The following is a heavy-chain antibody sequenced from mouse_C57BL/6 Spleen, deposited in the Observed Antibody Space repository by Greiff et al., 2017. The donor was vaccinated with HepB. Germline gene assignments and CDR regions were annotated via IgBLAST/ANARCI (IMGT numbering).Heavy chain of an antibody. CDR3: ARDKDGTYSFDY. J-gene: IGHJ2*01. D-gene: IGHD2-1*01. Sequence: EVKVVESEGGLVQPGSSMKLSCTASGFTFSDYYMAWVRQVPEKGLEWVANINYDGSSTYYLDSLKSRFIISRDNAKNILYLQMSSLKSEDTATYYCARDKDGTYSFDYWGQGTTLTVSS. CDR1: GFTFSDYY. CDR2: INYDGSST. V-gene: IGHV5-16*01.